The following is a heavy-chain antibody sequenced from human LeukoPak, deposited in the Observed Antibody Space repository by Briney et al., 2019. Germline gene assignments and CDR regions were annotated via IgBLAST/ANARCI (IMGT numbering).Heavy chain of an antibody. D-gene: IGHD1-26*01. CDR2: FYYSGST. J-gene: IGHJ4*02. Sequence: SETLSLTCTVSGGSISSSTYYWGWIRQPPGKGLEWIGSFYYSGSTYYNPSLKSRVTISVDTSKNQFSLKLSSVTAADTAVYYCARDSDSGSSRFDYWGQGTLVTVSS. CDR3: ARDSDSGSSRFDY. V-gene: IGHV4-39*07. CDR1: GGSISSSTYY.